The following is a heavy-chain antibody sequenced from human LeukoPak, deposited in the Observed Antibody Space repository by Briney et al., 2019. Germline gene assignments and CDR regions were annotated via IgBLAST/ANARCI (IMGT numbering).Heavy chain of an antibody. D-gene: IGHD6-19*01. CDR2: INHSGST. CDR1: GGSFSGYY. CDR3: ARGCNRGSSGWLY. Sequence: SETLSLTCAVYGGSFSGYYWSWIRHPPGKGLEWIGEINHSGSTNYNSSLKSRVTISVDPSKNQFSLELSLVSAADTAVYCCARGCNRGSSGWLYWGQGTLVTVSS. J-gene: IGHJ4*02. V-gene: IGHV4-34*01.